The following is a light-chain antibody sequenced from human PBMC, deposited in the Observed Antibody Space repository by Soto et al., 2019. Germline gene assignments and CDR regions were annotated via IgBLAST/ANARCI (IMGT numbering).Light chain of an antibody. CDR3: SSFAGSNNVA. J-gene: IGLJ2*01. CDR2: EVS. V-gene: IGLV2-8*01. Sequence: QSVLTQPPSASGFPGQSVTISCTGTSSDVGLYNYVSWYQQHPGKAPKLIIYEVSKRPSGVPDRFSGSKSGNTASLTVSGLQAEDEADYYCSSFAGSNNVAFGGGTKVTVL. CDR1: SSDVGLYNY.